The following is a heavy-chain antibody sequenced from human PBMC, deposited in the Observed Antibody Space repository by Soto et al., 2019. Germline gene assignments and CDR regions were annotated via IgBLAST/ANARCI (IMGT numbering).Heavy chain of an antibody. J-gene: IGHJ5*02. D-gene: IGHD3-9*01. CDR1: GYTFTSYD. Sequence: GASVKVSCKASGYTFTSYDINWVRQATGQGLEWMGWMNPNSANTGYAQKFQGRVTMTRNTSISTDYMELSSLRFEDTAVYYCAKILTGGNWFDPWGQGTLVTVSS. V-gene: IGHV1-8*01. CDR3: AKILTGGNWFDP. CDR2: MNPNSANT.